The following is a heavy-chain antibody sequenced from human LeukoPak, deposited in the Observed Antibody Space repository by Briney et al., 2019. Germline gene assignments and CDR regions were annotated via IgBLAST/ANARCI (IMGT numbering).Heavy chain of an antibody. CDR1: GDSISSYY. D-gene: IGHD5-12*01. V-gene: IGHV4-59*01. CDR2: IYHSGST. CDR3: ARSAGRSYYYNYMDV. J-gene: IGHJ6*03. Sequence: PSETLSLTCIVSGDSISSYYWSWSRQPPGKGVEWRGYIYHSGSTNYNPSLKSRVTISVDTSKNQFSLKVTPVTAADTAVYYCARSAGRSYYYNYMDVWGKGTTVTVSS.